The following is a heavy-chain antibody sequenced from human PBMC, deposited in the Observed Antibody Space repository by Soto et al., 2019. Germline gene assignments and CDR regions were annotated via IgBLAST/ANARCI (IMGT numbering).Heavy chain of an antibody. CDR1: GYTFTSYA. J-gene: IGHJ4*02. Sequence: EASVKVSCKASGYTFTSYAMHWVRQAPGQRLEWMGWINAGNGNTKYSQKFQGRVTITRDTSASTAYMELSSLGSEDTAVYYCARGITLPTPLDYWGQGTLVTVSS. V-gene: IGHV1-3*01. CDR2: INAGNGNT. CDR3: ARGITLPTPLDY. D-gene: IGHD1-20*01.